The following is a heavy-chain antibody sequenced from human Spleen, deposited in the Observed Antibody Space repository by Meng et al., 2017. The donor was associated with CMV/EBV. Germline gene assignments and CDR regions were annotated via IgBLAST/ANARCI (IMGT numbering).Heavy chain of an antibody. CDR2: IYYSGNT. D-gene: IGHD3-3*01. Sequence: SQTLSLTCAVSGGSISGYYWNWIRQPPGKGLEWIGYIYYSGNTNYNPSLKSRVTISVDRSKNQFSLKLSSVTAADTAVYYCASMKYDFWSGYFGGDAFDIWGQGTMVTVSS. J-gene: IGHJ3*02. V-gene: IGHV4-59*01. CDR1: GGSISGYY. CDR3: ASMKYDFWSGYFGGDAFDI.